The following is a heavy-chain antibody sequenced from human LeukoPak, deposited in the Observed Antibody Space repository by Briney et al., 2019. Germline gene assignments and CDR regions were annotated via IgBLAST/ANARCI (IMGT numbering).Heavy chain of an antibody. CDR3: ARTDYSSSWFFDY. Sequence: PSETLSLTCTVSGGSITNYYWSWIRQSPEKGLEWIGYFYYTGTNYNPSLRRRVTISVETSKNQFSLKLSSVTAADTAVYYCARTDYSSSWFFDYWGQGTLVTVSS. V-gene: IGHV4-59*01. J-gene: IGHJ4*02. CDR1: GGSITNYY. CDR2: FYYTGT. D-gene: IGHD6-13*01.